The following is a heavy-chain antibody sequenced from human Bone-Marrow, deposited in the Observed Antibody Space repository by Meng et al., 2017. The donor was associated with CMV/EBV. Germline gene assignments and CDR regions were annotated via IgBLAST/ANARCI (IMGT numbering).Heavy chain of an antibody. V-gene: IGHV3-11*01. D-gene: IGHD2-2*01. CDR3: ARGLSPGYCSSTSCPIDY. CDR2: ISSSDSTI. Sequence: GGSLRLSCAASGFTFSDYYMSWIRQAPGKGLEWVSYISSSDSTIYYADSVKGRFTISRDNAKNSLYLQMNSLRAEDTAVYYCARGLSPGYCSSTSCPIDYWGQGTLVTVSP. J-gene: IGHJ4*02. CDR1: GFTFSDYY.